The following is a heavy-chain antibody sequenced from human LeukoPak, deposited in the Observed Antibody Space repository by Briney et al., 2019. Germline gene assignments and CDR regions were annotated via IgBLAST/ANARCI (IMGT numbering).Heavy chain of an antibody. CDR1: GYTFTRYS. CDR3: ARDGNNWSSLHY. Sequence: ASLKVSCKASGYTFTRYSIHWGRQAPGQGLEWMGRIHPNSGITYYAQKFRGRVTLTSDPSINTVYLEMSMLSSDDTAIYYCARDGNNWSSLHYWGQGTLISVFS. D-gene: IGHD1-1*01. CDR2: IHPNSGIT. J-gene: IGHJ4*02. V-gene: IGHV1-2*06.